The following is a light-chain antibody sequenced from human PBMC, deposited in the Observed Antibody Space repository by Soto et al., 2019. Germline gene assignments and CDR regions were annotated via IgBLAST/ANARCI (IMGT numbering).Light chain of an antibody. J-gene: IGKJ4*01. CDR3: QQRRNWTFIT. CDR1: QRVSRY. V-gene: IGKV3-11*01. Sequence: EIVLTQSPATLSLSPGVRSTLSCRASQRVSRYLAWYQQKPGQAPSLLIYDASNRATGIPARFSGSGSGTDLSLTISSLEPEDFAVYYCQQRRNWTFITFAGGTKVDIK. CDR2: DAS.